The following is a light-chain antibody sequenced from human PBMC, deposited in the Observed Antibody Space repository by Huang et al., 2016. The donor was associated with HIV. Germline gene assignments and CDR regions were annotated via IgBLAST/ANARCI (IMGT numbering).Light chain of an antibody. Sequence: DVQMTQSPSSLSASVGDRITITCRASQSIITYLNWYQQHPGKAPKPLIYVASSLLGGVPSRFSGSVSGTDFTLTISSLQPEDFATYYCQQSYTSPYTFGQGTKLEI. CDR2: VAS. CDR3: QQSYTSPYT. J-gene: IGKJ2*01. CDR1: QSIITY. V-gene: IGKV1-39*01.